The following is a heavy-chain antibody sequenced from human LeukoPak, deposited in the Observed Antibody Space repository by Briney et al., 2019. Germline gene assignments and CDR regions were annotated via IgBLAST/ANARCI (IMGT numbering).Heavy chain of an antibody. CDR1: GYTFTGYY. V-gene: IGHV1-2*06. D-gene: IGHD1-26*01. CDR3: ARLNVGASRGYFDY. J-gene: IGHJ4*02. CDR2: INPNSGGT. Sequence: GASVKVSCKASGYTFTGYYMHWVQQAPGQGLEWMGRINPNSGGTNYAQKFQGRVAMTRDTSISTAYMELSRLRSDDTAVYYCARLNVGASRGYFDYWGQGTLVTVSS.